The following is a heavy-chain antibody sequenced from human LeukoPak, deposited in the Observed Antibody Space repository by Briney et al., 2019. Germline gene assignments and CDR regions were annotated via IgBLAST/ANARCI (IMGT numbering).Heavy chain of an antibody. CDR1: GGSINSYY. CDR2: IYYSGST. D-gene: IGHD6-13*01. J-gene: IGHJ5*02. CDR3: ARSHWGPYGSRIANWFDP. Sequence: NPSETLSLTCNVSGGSINSYYWSWIRQPPGKGLEWIGYIYYSGSTNYNPSLKSRVTISVDTSKNQFSLKLSSVTAADTAVYYCARSHWGPYGSRIANWFDPWGQGTLVTVSS. V-gene: IGHV4-59*12.